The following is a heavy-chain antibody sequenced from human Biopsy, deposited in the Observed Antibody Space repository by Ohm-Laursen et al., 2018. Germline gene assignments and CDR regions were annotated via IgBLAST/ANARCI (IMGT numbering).Heavy chain of an antibody. CDR3: AKDRGVARTYYYYPYGMDV. CDR2: ISEDGTNK. J-gene: IGHJ6*02. D-gene: IGHD3-10*01. CDR1: GVTFSRYG. V-gene: IGHV3-30*18. Sequence: SLRLSCSASGVTFSRYGMHWVRQAPGKGLEWVASISEDGTNKYYEDSVKGRFTVSRDNSKNTLYLQMDSLRAEDTAVFYCAKDRGVARTYYYYPYGMDVWGQGTTVTVSS.